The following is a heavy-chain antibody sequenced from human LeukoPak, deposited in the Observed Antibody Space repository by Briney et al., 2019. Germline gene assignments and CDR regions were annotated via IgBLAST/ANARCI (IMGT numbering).Heavy chain of an antibody. CDR2: IWYDGSNK. J-gene: IGHJ4*02. CDR1: GFTFSSYA. D-gene: IGHD3-3*01. CDR3: ARDARSGYDYFDY. Sequence: GGSLRLSCSASGFTFSSYAMHWVRQAPGKGLEWVAVIWYDGSNKYYADSVKGRFTISRDNSKNTLYLQMNSLRAEDTAVYYCARDARSGYDYFDYWGQGTLVTVSS. V-gene: IGHV3-33*08.